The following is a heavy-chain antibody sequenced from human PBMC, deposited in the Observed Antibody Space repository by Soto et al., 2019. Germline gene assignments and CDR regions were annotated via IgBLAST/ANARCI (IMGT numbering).Heavy chain of an antibody. CDR2: IYSGGST. J-gene: IGHJ4*02. CDR3: ARDRGISRDFDY. Sequence: GGSLRLCCAASGFTVSSNYMSWVRQAPGKGLEWVSVIYSGGSTYYADSVKGRFTISRDNSKNTLYLQMNSLRAEDTAVYYCARDRGISRDFDYWGQGTLVTVSS. V-gene: IGHV3-66*01. CDR1: GFTVSSNY.